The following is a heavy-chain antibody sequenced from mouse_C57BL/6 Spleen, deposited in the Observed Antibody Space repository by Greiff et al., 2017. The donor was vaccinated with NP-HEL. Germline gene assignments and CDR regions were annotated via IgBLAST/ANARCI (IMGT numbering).Heavy chain of an antibody. CDR3: ARHRPNYYGSIPAY. D-gene: IGHD1-1*01. Sequence: EVHLVESGGGLVKPGGSLKLSCAASGFTFSSYTMSWVRQTPEKRLEWVATISGGGGNTYYPDSVKGRFTISRDNAKNTLYLQMSSLRSEDTALYYCARHRPNYYGSIPAYWGQGTLVTVSA. J-gene: IGHJ3*01. CDR2: ISGGGGNT. V-gene: IGHV5-9*01. CDR1: GFTFSSYT.